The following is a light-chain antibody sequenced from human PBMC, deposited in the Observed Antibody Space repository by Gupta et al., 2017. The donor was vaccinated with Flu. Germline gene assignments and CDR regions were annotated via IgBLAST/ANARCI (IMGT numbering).Light chain of an antibody. CDR2: GDN. CDR1: SSNIGSNT. CDR3: ATWDDSLNDYV. Sequence: QSVLTQPPSASGTPGQRVTISCSGSSSNIGSNTVNWYQQLPGAAPKLLIYGDNQRPSGVPARFSGSKSATSASLAISGLQSEDEADYYCATWDDSLNDYVFGTGTTVPVL. J-gene: IGLJ1*01. V-gene: IGLV1-44*01.